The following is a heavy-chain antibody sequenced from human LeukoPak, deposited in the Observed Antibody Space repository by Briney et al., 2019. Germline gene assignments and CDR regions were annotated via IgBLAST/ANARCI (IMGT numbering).Heavy chain of an antibody. CDR2: ISYDGSNK. Sequence: PGGSLRLSCAASGFTFDDYAMHWVRQAPGKGLEWVAVISYDGSNKYYADSVKGRSTISRDNSKNTLYLQMNSLRAEDTAVYYCARGGREAYDFWSGYASNDAFDVWGQGTMVTVSS. D-gene: IGHD3-3*01. V-gene: IGHV3-30*04. J-gene: IGHJ3*01. CDR3: ARGGREAYDFWSGYASNDAFDV. CDR1: GFTFDDYA.